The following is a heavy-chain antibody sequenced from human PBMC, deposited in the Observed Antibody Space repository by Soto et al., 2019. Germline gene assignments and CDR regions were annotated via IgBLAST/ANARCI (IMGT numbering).Heavy chain of an antibody. CDR3: ARALGSYYYYGMDV. J-gene: IGHJ6*02. CDR2: IWYDGSNK. Sequence: QVQLVESGGGVVQPGRSLRLSCAASGFTFSSYGMHWVRQAPGKGLEWVAVIWYDGSNKYYADSVKGRFTISRDNSKNTLYLQMNSLRAEDTAVYYCARALGSYYYYGMDVWGQGTTVTVSS. CDR1: GFTFSSYG. V-gene: IGHV3-33*01.